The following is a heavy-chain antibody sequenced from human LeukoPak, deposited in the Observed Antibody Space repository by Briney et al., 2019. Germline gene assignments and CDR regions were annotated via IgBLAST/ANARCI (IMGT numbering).Heavy chain of an antibody. J-gene: IGHJ4*02. CDR3: ARGGSRVVTYGNFDY. D-gene: IGHD2-21*02. CDR1: GYTFNNYA. CDR2: ISTYSGNT. Sequence: ASVKVSCKASGYTFNNYAMNWVRQAPGQGLEWMGWISTYSGNTNYAQKLQGRITMTIETSTSTAYMELRSLRSDDTAVYYCARGGSRVVTYGNFDYWGQGTLVTVSS. V-gene: IGHV1-18*01.